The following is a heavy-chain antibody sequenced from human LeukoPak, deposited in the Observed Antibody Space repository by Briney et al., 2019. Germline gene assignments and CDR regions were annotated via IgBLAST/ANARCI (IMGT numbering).Heavy chain of an antibody. CDR1: GFTFSIYA. D-gene: IGHD6-19*01. CDR2: IGGGGSST. V-gene: IGHV3-23*01. Sequence: GGSLRLSCSASGFTFSIYAMSWVRQAPGKGLEWVSAIGGGGSSTYYADSVKGRFTISRDNSKNTLYLQMNSLRAEDTALYYCAREGEVAAFDAFDIWGPGTMVTVSS. CDR3: AREGEVAAFDAFDI. J-gene: IGHJ3*02.